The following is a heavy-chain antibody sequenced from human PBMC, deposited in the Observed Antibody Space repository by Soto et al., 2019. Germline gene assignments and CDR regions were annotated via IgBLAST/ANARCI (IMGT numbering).Heavy chain of an antibody. CDR3: ARERKIADRGYYYYGMDV. CDR1: GYTFTSYG. J-gene: IGHJ6*02. V-gene: IGHV1-18*04. Sequence: QVQLVQSGAEVKKPGASVKVSCKASGYTFTSYGISWVRQAPGQGLEWMGWISAYNGNTNYAQKLQGRVTMTTDTSTSIAYMELRSLRSDDTAVYYCARERKIADRGYYYYGMDVWGQGTTVTVSS. D-gene: IGHD3-22*01. CDR2: ISAYNGNT.